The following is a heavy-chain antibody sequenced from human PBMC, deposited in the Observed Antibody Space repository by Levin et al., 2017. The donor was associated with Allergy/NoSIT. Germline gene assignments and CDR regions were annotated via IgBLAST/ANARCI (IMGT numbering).Heavy chain of an antibody. J-gene: IGHJ6*02. CDR2: ISWNSGSI. D-gene: IGHD3-10*01. Sequence: GGSLRLSCAASGFTFDDYAMHWVRQAPGKGLEWVSGISWNSGSIGYADSVKGRFTISRDNAKNSLYLQMNSLRAEDTALYYCAKDIGVLLWFGEEVGASGGYGMDVWGQGTTVTVSS. V-gene: IGHV3-9*01. CDR3: AKDIGVLLWFGEEVGASGGYGMDV. CDR1: GFTFDDYA.